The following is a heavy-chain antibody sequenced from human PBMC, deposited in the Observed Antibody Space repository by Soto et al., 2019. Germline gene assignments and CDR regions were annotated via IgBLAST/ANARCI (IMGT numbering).Heavy chain of an antibody. D-gene: IGHD2-2*03. CDR2: LNPSGGST. Sequence: QVQLVQSGTEVKKPGASVKVACKASGYTVTTYYIHWVRQAPGQGLEWMGTLNPSGGSTSYAHKFQGRVAMTRDTSTSTGYMDLSNLRPDDTAVYYCAGGNCFDLTPRFWGQGTLLTVSS. J-gene: IGHJ4*02. V-gene: IGHV1-46*01. CDR3: AGGNCFDLTPRF. CDR1: GYTVTTYY.